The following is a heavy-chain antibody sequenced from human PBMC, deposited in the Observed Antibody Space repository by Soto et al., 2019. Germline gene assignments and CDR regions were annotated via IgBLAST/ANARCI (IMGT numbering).Heavy chain of an antibody. J-gene: IGHJ4*02. V-gene: IGHV3-30-3*01. Sequence: SLRLSCAASGFTFSSYAMHWVRQAPGKGLEWVAVISYDGSNKYYADSVKGRFTISRDNSKNTLYLQMNSLRAEDTAVYYCARDIGYYDSSGYLDPDYWGQGTLVTVSS. D-gene: IGHD3-22*01. CDR3: ARDIGYYDSSGYLDPDY. CDR2: ISYDGSNK. CDR1: GFTFSSYA.